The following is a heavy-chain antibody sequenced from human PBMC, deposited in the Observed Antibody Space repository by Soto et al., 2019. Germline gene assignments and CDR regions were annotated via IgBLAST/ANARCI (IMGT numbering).Heavy chain of an antibody. CDR1: GSTFSSYA. CDR2: IIPIFGTA. Sequence: ASVKVSCKASGSTFSSYAISWVRQAPGQGLEWMGGIIPIFGTANYAQKFQGRVTITADESTSTAYMELSSLRSEDTAVYYCARVLTMVRGLLYYYYYGMDVWGQGTTVTVSS. V-gene: IGHV1-69*13. J-gene: IGHJ6*02. CDR3: ARVLTMVRGLLYYYYYGMDV. D-gene: IGHD3-10*01.